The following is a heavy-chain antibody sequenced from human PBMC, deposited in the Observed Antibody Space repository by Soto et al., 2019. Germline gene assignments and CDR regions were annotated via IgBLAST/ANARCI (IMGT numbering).Heavy chain of an antibody. D-gene: IGHD6-25*01. CDR1: GFTVSSNY. CDR3: ARNFTQRGGMDV. CDR2: ISGSGFIA. J-gene: IGHJ6*02. V-gene: IGHV3-53*01. Sequence: PGGSLRLSCAASGFTVSSNYMSWVRQAPGKGLEWVAAISGSGFIAYYADSVKGRFTISRDNSKNTLYLQMDSLTAEDTAIYYCARNFTQRGGMDVWGQGTTVTVSS.